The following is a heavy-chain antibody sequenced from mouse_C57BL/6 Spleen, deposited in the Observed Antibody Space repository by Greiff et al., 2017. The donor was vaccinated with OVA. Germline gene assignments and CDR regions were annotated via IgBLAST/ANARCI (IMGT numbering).Heavy chain of an antibody. V-gene: IGHV1-19*01. J-gene: IGHJ3*01. CDR2: INPYNGGT. CDR1: GYTFTDYY. CDR3: AIGYINAWFAY. D-gene: IGHD1-1*01. Sequence: EVKLQESGPVLVKPGASVKMSCKASGYTFTDYYMNWVKQSHGKSLEWIGVINPYNGGTSYNQKFKGKATLTVDKSSSTAYMELNSLSSEDSAVYYCAIGYINAWFAYWGQGTLVTVSA.